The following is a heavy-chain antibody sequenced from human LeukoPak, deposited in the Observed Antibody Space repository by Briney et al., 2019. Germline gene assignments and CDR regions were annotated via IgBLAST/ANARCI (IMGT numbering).Heavy chain of an antibody. V-gene: IGHV3-53*01. D-gene: IGHD3-10*01. CDR1: GFTVSSNY. CDR3: TKLKVWYGEGFFYY. Sequence: GGSLRLSCAASGFTVSSNYMSWVRQPAGKGLEWVSVLYSGGATFYADSVKGRFTISRDTSKNTLYLQMNDLRADDTAVYYCTKLKVWYGEGFFYYWGQGTLVTVSS. CDR2: LYSGGAT. J-gene: IGHJ4*02.